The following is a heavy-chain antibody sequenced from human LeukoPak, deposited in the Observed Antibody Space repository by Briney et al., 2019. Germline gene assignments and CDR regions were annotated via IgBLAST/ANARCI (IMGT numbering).Heavy chain of an antibody. V-gene: IGHV3-53*05. CDR1: GFTVSSNY. CDR2: IYSGGTT. CDR3: VKGGDSSWYMSSLDDY. J-gene: IGHJ4*02. D-gene: IGHD6-13*01. Sequence: PGGSLRLSCAASGFTVSSNYMSWVRQAPGKGLEWVSVIYSGGTTYYANSVKGRFTISRDSSKNTMYLQMNSLRAEDTALYYCVKGGDSSWYMSSLDDYWGQGTLVTVSS.